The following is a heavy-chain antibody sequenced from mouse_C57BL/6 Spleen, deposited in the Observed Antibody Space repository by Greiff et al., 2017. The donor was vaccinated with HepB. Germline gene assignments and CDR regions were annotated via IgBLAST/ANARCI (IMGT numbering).Heavy chain of an antibody. Sequence: QVQLQHSGAELVRPGASVTLSCKASGYTFTDYEMHWVKQTPVHGLEWIGAIDPETGGTAYNQKFKGKAILTADKSSSTADMELRSLTSEDSAVYYCTREDYYAMDYWGQGTSVTVSS. CDR2: IDPETGGT. CDR3: TREDYYAMDY. V-gene: IGHV1-15*01. CDR1: GYTFTDYE. J-gene: IGHJ4*01.